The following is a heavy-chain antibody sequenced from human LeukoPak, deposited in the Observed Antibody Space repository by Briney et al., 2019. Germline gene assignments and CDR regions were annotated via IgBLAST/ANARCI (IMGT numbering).Heavy chain of an antibody. D-gene: IGHD3-10*01. CDR1: GFTFSSYS. Sequence: GGSLRLSCAASGFTFSSYSMNWVRQAPGKGLEWVSYISSSSSTIYYADSVKGRFTISRDNAKNSLYLQMNSLRAEDTAVYYCARDPGGYGSGTYFLSFDYWGQGTLVTVSS. CDR2: ISSSSSTI. CDR3: ARDPGGYGSGTYFLSFDY. V-gene: IGHV3-48*04. J-gene: IGHJ4*02.